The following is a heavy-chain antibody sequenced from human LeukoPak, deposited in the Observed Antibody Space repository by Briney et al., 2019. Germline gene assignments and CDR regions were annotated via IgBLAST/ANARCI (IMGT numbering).Heavy chain of an antibody. CDR3: ARDDSSSSMFDY. D-gene: IGHD6-6*01. Sequence: SQTLSLTCTVSGGSLSSGSYYWSWIRQPAGKGLEWIGRIYTSGSTNYNPSLKSRVTISVDTSKNQFSLKLSSVTAADTAVYYCARDDSSSSMFDYWGQGTLVTVSS. CDR1: GGSLSSGSYY. CDR2: IYTSGST. V-gene: IGHV4-61*02. J-gene: IGHJ4*02.